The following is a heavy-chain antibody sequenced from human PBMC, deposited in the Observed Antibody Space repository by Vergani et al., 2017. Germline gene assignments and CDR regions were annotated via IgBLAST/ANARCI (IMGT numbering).Heavy chain of an antibody. Sequence: EVQLVETGGGLIQPGGSLRLSCVVSGFGVSNNYMSWVRHRPGKGLEWVSFIFTGGTTYYEDSVKGRFTISRDNSKNTVHLQMNSLTAEDTAVYYCAKMCNWDDSYFYCMDVWGKGTTVTVSS. D-gene: IGHD1-1*01. J-gene: IGHJ6*03. CDR1: GFGVSNNY. CDR2: IFTGGTT. V-gene: IGHV3-53*02. CDR3: AKMCNWDDSYFYCMDV.